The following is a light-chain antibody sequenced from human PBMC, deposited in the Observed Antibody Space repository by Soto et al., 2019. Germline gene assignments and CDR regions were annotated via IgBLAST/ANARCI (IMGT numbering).Light chain of an antibody. Sequence: DLQMTQSPSTLSASAGDRVTITCRASQSISNWLAWFQQKPGKAPKLLISEASTLESGVPSRFSGSGSGTEFTLTITTLQPDDSATYYCQQSIGTFGQGTKLEIK. V-gene: IGKV1-5*01. CDR3: QQSIGT. CDR1: QSISNW. CDR2: EAS. J-gene: IGKJ2*01.